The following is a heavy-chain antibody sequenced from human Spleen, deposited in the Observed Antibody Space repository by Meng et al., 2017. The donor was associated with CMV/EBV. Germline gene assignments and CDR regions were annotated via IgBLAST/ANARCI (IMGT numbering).Heavy chain of an antibody. CDR1: GFTFSRYA. CDR3: ARCKIYDFSFYGMDV. CDR2: ISSSGDII. V-gene: IGHV3-48*03. J-gene: IGHJ6*02. D-gene: IGHD5/OR15-5a*01. Sequence: GESLKISCAASGFTFSRYAVYWVRQAPGKGLEWISYISSSGDIILYADSVKGRFTISRDNAEKSLYLQMNSLRAEDTALYFCARCKIYDFSFYGMDVWGQGTTVTVSS.